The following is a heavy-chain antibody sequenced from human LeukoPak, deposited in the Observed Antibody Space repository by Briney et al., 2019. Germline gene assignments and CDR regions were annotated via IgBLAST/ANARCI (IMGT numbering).Heavy chain of an antibody. CDR3: ARVGTAAAGTYWFDP. CDR1: GFTFSSYA. D-gene: IGHD6-13*01. Sequence: GGSLRLSCAASGFTFSSYAMHWVRQAPGKGLEWVAVISYDGSNKYYADSVKGRFTISRDNSKNTLYLQMNSLRAEDTAVYYCARVGTAAAGTYWFDPWGQGTLVTVSS. CDR2: ISYDGSNK. J-gene: IGHJ5*02. V-gene: IGHV3-30*04.